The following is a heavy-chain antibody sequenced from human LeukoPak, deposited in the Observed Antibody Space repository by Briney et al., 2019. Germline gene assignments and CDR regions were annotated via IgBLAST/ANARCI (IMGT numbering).Heavy chain of an antibody. D-gene: IGHD3-22*01. CDR1: GFTFSSYA. CDR2: ISDSGGST. V-gene: IGHV3-23*01. Sequence: GGSLRLSCAASGFTFSSYAMSWVRQAPGKGLEWVSTISDSGGSTYYADSLKGRFTISRDNYKNTLYLQMNSLRAEDTAVYYCAKVDYYDSSGNYPNWFDPWGQGILVTVSS. CDR3: AKVDYYDSSGNYPNWFDP. J-gene: IGHJ5*02.